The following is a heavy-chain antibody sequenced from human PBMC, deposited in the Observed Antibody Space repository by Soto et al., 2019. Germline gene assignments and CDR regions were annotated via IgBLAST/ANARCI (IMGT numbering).Heavy chain of an antibody. V-gene: IGHV4-31*03. CDR3: ARGGGENYYDSSGYYSVLDY. D-gene: IGHD3-22*01. J-gene: IGHJ4*02. CDR2: IYYSGST. CDR1: GGSISSGGYY. Sequence: QVQLQESGPGLVKPSQTLSLTCTVSGGSISSGGYYWSWIRQHPGKGLEWIGYIYYSGSTYYNPSLKGWVTIAVDTSKNQFSLKLSSVTAADTAGYYCARGGGENYYDSSGYYSVLDYWGQGTLVTVSS.